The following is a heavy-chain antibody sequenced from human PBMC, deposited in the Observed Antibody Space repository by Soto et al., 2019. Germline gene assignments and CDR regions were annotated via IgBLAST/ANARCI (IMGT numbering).Heavy chain of an antibody. J-gene: IGHJ5*02. CDR1: GYTFTNYA. CDR3: GRGQATFDP. Sequence: QIQLVQSGAEMKKPGASVKVSCKASGYTFTNYAMHWVRQAPGQRLEWMGRINTANGDTIYSQNLQGRVTITRDTSASTVYLELSSLRFEDPAVYYCGRGQATFDPWGQGTLVTVSS. V-gene: IGHV1-3*04. CDR2: INTANGDT.